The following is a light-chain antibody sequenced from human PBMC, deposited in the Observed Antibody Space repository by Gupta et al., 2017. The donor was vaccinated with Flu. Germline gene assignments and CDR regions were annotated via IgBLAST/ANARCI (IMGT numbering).Light chain of an antibody. J-gene: IGLJ1*01. CDR1: NIGSKS. V-gene: IGLV3-21*02. CDR3: QVWDSGSDQYV. CDR2: DNS. Sequence: GGNNIGSKSVHWYQQKPGQAPGLVVYDNSDRPSGIPERFSGSNSGNTATLTISRVEAGDEADYYCQVWDSGSDQYVVATGTKVTVL.